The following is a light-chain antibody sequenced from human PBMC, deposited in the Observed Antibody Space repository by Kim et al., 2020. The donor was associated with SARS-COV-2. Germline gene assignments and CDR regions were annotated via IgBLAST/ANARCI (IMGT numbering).Light chain of an antibody. J-gene: IGKJ2*01. CDR2: AAS. V-gene: IGKV1-6*01. CDR3: LQYYNPPYT. CDR1: QHIRND. Sequence: SVRESLTSLCGDTQHIRNDIGWYQQKTGKASKLVIYAASSVQSGVPSRYRGSGSGTDFSLTINSLQPEFFATHYSLQYYNPPYTFGQGTKLDI.